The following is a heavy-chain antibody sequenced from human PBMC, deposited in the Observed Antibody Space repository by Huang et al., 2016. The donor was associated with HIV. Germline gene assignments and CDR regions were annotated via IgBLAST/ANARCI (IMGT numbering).Heavy chain of an antibody. CDR3: ARGGGIQLWLLGYYYMDV. D-gene: IGHD5-18*01. J-gene: IGHJ6*03. CDR2: IRVYNGNT. Sequence: QVQLVQSGAEVKKPGASVKVSCKASGYTFSSFGIRWVRQAHGQGLEWVGWIRVYNGNTKYAQKFQGRLTMTTDTSTSTAYMELRSLRSDDTAVYYCARGGGIQLWLLGYYYMDVWGNGTTVTVSS. V-gene: IGHV1-18*01. CDR1: GYTFSSFG.